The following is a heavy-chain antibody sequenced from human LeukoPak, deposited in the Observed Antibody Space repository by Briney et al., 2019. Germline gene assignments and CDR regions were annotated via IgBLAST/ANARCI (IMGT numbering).Heavy chain of an antibody. V-gene: IGHV1-24*01. CDR2: FDPEDGET. CDR1: GYTLTELS. Sequence: ASVKVSCKVSGYTLTELSRHWVRQAPGKGLEWMGGFDPEDGETIYAQKFQGRVTMTEDTSTDTAYMELSSLRSEDTAVYYCATDQSATGSAPNAFDIWGQGTMVTVSS. D-gene: IGHD3-9*01. J-gene: IGHJ3*02. CDR3: ATDQSATGSAPNAFDI.